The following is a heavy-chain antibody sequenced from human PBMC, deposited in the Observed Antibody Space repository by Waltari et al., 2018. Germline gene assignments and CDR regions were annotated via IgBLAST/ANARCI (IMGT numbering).Heavy chain of an antibody. D-gene: IGHD2-8*01. J-gene: IGHJ4*02. V-gene: IGHV4-39*01. CDR3: ARPGRVGGGSLMGLDY. Sequence: QLQLQESGPGLVKPSETLSLTCSVSGDSITSTSYYWGWIRHPPGKGLEWIGSFSYNANTYYNPSRKSRVTISVDTSKNQFSLQLRSVTAADTAVYYCARPGRVGGGSLMGLDYWGQGALVTVSS. CDR1: GDSITSTSYY. CDR2: FSYNANT.